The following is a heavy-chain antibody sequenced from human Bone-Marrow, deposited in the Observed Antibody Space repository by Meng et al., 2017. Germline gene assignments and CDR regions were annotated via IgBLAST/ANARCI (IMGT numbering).Heavy chain of an antibody. CDR3: ASATSSGSLYYFDY. Sequence: ASVKVSCKASGYTFTGYYMHWVRQAPGQGLEWMGRINPNSGGTSYAQKFQGRVTMTRDTSISTAYMELSRLRSDDTAVYYCASATSSGSLYYFDYWGQGTLVTVSS. V-gene: IGHV1-2*06. CDR1: GYTFTGYY. CDR2: INPNSGGT. J-gene: IGHJ4*02. D-gene: IGHD1-26*01.